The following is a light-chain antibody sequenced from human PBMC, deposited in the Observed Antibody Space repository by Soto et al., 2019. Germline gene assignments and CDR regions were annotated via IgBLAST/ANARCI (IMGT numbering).Light chain of an antibody. CDR2: EGS. CDR3: CSYEGSSNFVV. V-gene: IGLV2-23*01. CDR1: SSDVGSYNL. Sequence: QSVLTQPASVSGSPGQSITISCTGTSSDVGSYNLVSWYQQHPGKAPKLMIYEGSKRPSGVSNRFSGSKSGNTASLTISGLQAEEEADDYCCSYEGSSNFVVFGGGTKLTVL. J-gene: IGLJ2*01.